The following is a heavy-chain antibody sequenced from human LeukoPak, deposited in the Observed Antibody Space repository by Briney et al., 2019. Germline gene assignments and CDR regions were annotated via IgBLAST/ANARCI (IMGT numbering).Heavy chain of an antibody. V-gene: IGHV5-51*01. J-gene: IGHJ4*02. CDR3: ASLARRDGYNFPFDY. D-gene: IGHD5-24*01. Sequence: NPGEPLKIASNGSGYRFTSYWIGLARQMPGKGLEWMGIIYPGDSDTRYGPSFQGQVTISADKSISTAYLQWSSLKASDTAMYYCASLARRDGYNFPFDYWGQGTLVTVSS. CDR1: GYRFTSYW. CDR2: IYPGDSDT.